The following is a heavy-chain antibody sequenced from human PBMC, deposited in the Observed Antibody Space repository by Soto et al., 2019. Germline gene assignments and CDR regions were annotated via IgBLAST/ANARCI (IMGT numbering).Heavy chain of an antibody. J-gene: IGHJ6*02. CDR2: IIPIFGTA. Sequence: QVQLVQSGAEVKKPGSSVKVSCKASGGTFSSYAISWVRQAPGQGLEWMGGIIPIFGTANYAQKFQGRVTSTADESTSTAYMELSSLRSEDTAVYYCAREEDAQPNNYYYGMDVWGQGTTVTVSS. V-gene: IGHV1-69*01. CDR1: GGTFSSYA. CDR3: AREEDAQPNNYYYGMDV.